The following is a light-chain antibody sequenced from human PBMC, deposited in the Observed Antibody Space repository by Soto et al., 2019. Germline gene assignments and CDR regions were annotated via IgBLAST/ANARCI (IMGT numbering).Light chain of an antibody. CDR1: SSDVGRYNY. J-gene: IGLJ1*01. Sequence: QSVLTRPPSASGSPGQSVTISCTGTSSDVGRYNYVSWYQHHPGKAPKLIIYDVSQRPSGVPDRFSGSKSGNTASLAVSGLQAEDETDYYCNSYADSNTYVFGTGTKVTVL. CDR3: NSYADSNTYV. CDR2: DVS. V-gene: IGLV2-8*01.